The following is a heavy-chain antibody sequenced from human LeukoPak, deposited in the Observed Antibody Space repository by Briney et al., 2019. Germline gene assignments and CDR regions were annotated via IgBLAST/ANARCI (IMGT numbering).Heavy chain of an antibody. CDR2: MNPNSGNT. J-gene: IGHJ6*03. D-gene: IGHD2-21*02. V-gene: IGHV1-8*03. CDR3: ARVFCGGDCYPPDYYYYYYMDV. Sequence: ASVTVSCKASGYTFTSYDINWVRQATGQGLEWMGWMNPNSGNTGYAQKFQGRVTITRNTSISTACMELSSLRSEDTAVYYCARVFCGGDCYPPDYYYYYYMDVWGKGTAVTVSS. CDR1: GYTFTSYD.